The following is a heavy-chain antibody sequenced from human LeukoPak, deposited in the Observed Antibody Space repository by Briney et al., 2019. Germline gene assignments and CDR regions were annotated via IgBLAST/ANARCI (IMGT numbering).Heavy chain of an antibody. CDR3: AKVGASYYGIDY. J-gene: IGHJ4*02. CDR1: GFIFDDSG. D-gene: IGHD1-26*01. Sequence: GGSLRLSCTSFGFIFDDSGMHWVRQAPGKGLEWVAFIRYDASREYYVDSVKGRFTISRDNSKNTLYLQMSSLRVEDTAVYYCAKVGASYYGIDYWGQGARVTVSS. V-gene: IGHV3-30*02. CDR2: IRYDASRE.